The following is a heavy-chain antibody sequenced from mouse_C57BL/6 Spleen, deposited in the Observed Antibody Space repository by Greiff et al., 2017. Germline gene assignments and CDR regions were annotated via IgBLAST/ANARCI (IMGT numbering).Heavy chain of an antibody. CDR1: GYSITSGSY. CDR3: ARASNYVDYYAMDY. V-gene: IGHV3-6*01. CDR2: ISYDGCN. Sequence: DVQLQESGPGLVKPSQSLSLTCSVTGYSITSGSYWNWIRQLPGNKLEWMGFISYDGCNNYNPSLKNRISITRDTSKNQFFLKLNSVTAEDTATYYCARASNYVDYYAMDYWGQGTSVTVSS. J-gene: IGHJ4*01. D-gene: IGHD2-5*01.